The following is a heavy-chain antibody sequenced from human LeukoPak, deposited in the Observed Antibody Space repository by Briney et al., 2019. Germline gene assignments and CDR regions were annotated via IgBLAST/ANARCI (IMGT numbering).Heavy chain of an antibody. CDR1: GGTFSSYA. V-gene: IGHV1-69*13. Sequence: SVKVSCKASGGTFSSYAISWVRQAPGQGLEWMGGIIPISGTANYAQKFQGRVTITADESTSTAYMELSSLRSEDTAVYYCARDLGARWFYYYMDVWGKGTTVTVSS. CDR3: ARDLGARWFYYYMDV. J-gene: IGHJ6*03. D-gene: IGHD1-26*01. CDR2: IIPISGTA.